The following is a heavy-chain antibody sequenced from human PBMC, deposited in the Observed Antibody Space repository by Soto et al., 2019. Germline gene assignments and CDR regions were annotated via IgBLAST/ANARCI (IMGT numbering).Heavy chain of an antibody. Sequence: PSWSXSLTWTVAVCSVSIGSYYWSWIRQPPGKGLEWIGYIYYSGSTNYNPSLKSRFTISVDTSKNQFSLKLSSVTAADTAVYYCARLRLEEEAGSWLETWGQGTLLNVYS. D-gene: IGHD1-1*01. CDR2: IYYSGST. CDR3: ARLRLEEEAGSWLET. V-gene: IGHV4-61*01. J-gene: IGHJ5*02. CDR1: VCSVSIGSYY.